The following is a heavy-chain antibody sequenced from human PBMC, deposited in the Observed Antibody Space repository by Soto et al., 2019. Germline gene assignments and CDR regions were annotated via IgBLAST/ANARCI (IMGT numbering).Heavy chain of an antibody. CDR2: IDPSDSYT. Sequence: GESLKISCKGSGYSFTSYWISWVSQMPGKGLEWMGRIDPSDSYTNYSPSFQGHVTISADKSISTAYLQWSSLKASDTAMYYCARRVIAVAGNDYGMDVWGQGTTVTVSS. D-gene: IGHD6-19*01. V-gene: IGHV5-10-1*01. J-gene: IGHJ6*02. CDR3: ARRVIAVAGNDYGMDV. CDR1: GYSFTSYW.